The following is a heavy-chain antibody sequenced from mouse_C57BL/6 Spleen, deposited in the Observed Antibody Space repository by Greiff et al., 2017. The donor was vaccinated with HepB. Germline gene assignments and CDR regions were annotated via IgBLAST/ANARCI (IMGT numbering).Heavy chain of an antibody. V-gene: IGHV5-6*01. J-gene: IGHJ1*03. CDR1: GFTFSSYG. D-gene: IGHD1-1*01. CDR3: ARQDSSYSFWYFDV. CDR2: ISSGGSYT. Sequence: EVKLMESGGDLVKPGGSLKLSCAASGFTFSSYGMSWVRQTPDKRLEWVATISSGGSYTYYPDSVKGRFTISRDNAKNTLYLQMSSLKSEDTAMYYCARQDSSYSFWYFDVWGTGTTVTVSS.